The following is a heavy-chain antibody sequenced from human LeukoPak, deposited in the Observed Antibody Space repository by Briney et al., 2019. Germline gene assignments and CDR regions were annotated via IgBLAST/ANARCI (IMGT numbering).Heavy chain of an antibody. CDR3: ARDYQKPTSRYNWFDP. CDR1: GFTFSSYS. Sequence: PGGSLRLSCAASGFTFSSYSMNWVRQASGKGLEWVANIKQDGSEKYYVDSVKGRFTISRDSAKNSLSLQMNSLRAGDTAVYYCARDYQKPTSRYNWFDPWGQGTLVTVSS. CDR2: IKQDGSEK. V-gene: IGHV3-7*01. D-gene: IGHD3-22*01. J-gene: IGHJ5*02.